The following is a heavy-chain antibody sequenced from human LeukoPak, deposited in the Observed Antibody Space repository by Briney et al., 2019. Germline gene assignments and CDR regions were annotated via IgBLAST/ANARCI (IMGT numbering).Heavy chain of an antibody. CDR1: GGTFSSYA. V-gene: IGHV1-69*04. Sequence: ASVKVSCKASGGTFSSYAISWVRQAPGQGLEWMGRIIPILGIANYAQKFQGRVTITADKSTSTAYMELSSLRSEDTAVYYCASVTFWSGYFPHYGMDVWGQGTTVTVSS. CDR2: IIPILGIA. D-gene: IGHD3-3*01. CDR3: ASVTFWSGYFPHYGMDV. J-gene: IGHJ6*02.